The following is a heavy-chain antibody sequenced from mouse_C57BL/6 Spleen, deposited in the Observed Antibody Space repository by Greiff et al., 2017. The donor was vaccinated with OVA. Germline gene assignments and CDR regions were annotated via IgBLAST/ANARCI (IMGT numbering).Heavy chain of an antibody. Sequence: EVQLLESGPGLVKPSQSLSLTCSVTGYSITSGYYWNWIRQFPGNKLEWMGYISYDGSNNYNPSLKNRISITRDTAKNQFFLKLNSVTTEDTATYYCARVSTGFDYWGQGTTLTVSS. CDR1: GYSITSGYY. J-gene: IGHJ2*01. CDR3: ARVSTGFDY. D-gene: IGHD4-1*02. V-gene: IGHV3-6*01. CDR2: ISYDGSN.